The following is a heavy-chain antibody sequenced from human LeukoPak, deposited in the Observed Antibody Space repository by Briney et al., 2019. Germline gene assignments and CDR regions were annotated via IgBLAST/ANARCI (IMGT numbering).Heavy chain of an antibody. J-gene: IGHJ4*02. CDR3: ARVGHNCSGGSCTGPFDY. V-gene: IGHV1-2*02. D-gene: IGHD2-15*01. Sequence: GASVKVSCKASGYTFTGYYMHWVRQAPGQGLEWMGWINPNRGGTNYAQKFQGRVTMTRDTSISTAYMELSRLRYDDTAVYYCARVGHNCSGGSCTGPFDYWGQGTLVTVSS. CDR1: GYTFTGYY. CDR2: INPNRGGT.